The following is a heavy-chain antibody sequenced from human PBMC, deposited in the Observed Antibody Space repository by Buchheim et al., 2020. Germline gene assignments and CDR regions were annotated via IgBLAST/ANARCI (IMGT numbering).Heavy chain of an antibody. V-gene: IGHV4-59*01. CDR1: GGSMRGYY. CDR3: ARLISKVGDYYYYAMDV. D-gene: IGHD4-17*01. Sequence: QVQLQESGPGLVKPSETLSLTCTVSGGSMRGYYWSWIRQPPGKGLEWIGYIYYSGGTRYNPSLKSRVTMSVDTSKNQFPLKLSSVTAADTALYYCARLISKVGDYYYYAMDVWGQGTT. J-gene: IGHJ6*02. CDR2: IYYSGGT.